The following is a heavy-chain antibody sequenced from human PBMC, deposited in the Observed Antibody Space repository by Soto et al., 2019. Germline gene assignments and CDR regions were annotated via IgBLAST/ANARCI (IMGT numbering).Heavy chain of an antibody. Sequence: DVQLLESGGGLVQPGGSLRLSCAASGFTFRSYAMSWVRQAPGKGLEWVSGISGSGISPHYADSVKGRFTVSRDNSKNTLYLQRNSLRAEDTAVYNCAKEPVGPDWYFDLWGRGTLVTVSS. CDR3: AKEPVGPDWYFDL. J-gene: IGHJ2*01. CDR1: GFTFRSYA. CDR2: ISGSGISP. V-gene: IGHV3-23*01.